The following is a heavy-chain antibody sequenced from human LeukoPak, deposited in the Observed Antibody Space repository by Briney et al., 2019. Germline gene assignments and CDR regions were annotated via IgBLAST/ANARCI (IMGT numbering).Heavy chain of an antibody. Sequence: ASVKGSCKASGYTFTGYYMHWVRQAPGQGVEWMGWINPNSGGTNYAQKFQGRVTMTRDTTISTAYMELSRLGSDDTAVYYCARDDGAGSYEDHFDYWGQGTLVTVSS. D-gene: IGHD3-16*01. V-gene: IGHV1-2*02. J-gene: IGHJ4*02. CDR2: INPNSGGT. CDR1: GYTFTGYY. CDR3: ARDDGAGSYEDHFDY.